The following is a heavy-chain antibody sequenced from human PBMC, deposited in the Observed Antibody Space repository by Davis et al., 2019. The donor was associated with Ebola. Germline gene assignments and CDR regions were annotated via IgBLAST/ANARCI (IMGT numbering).Heavy chain of an antibody. J-gene: IGHJ4*02. D-gene: IGHD6-19*01. V-gene: IGHV3-30*02. CDR2: IRYDGSNK. CDR3: AKGLTQWLVHHLDY. Sequence: GESLKISCAASGFTFSRYGMHWVRQTPGKGLEWVAFIRYDGSNKYYADSVKGRFTVSRDNSKNTLYLQMNSLRAEDTAVYYCAKGLTQWLVHHLDYWGQGTLVTVSS. CDR1: GFTFSRYG.